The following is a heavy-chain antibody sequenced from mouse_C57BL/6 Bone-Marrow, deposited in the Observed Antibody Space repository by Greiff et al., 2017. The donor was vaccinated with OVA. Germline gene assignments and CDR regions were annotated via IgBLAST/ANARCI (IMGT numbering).Heavy chain of an antibody. J-gene: IGHJ4*01. V-gene: IGHV5-4*01. CDR1: GFTFSSYA. D-gene: IGHD2-5*01. CDR2: ISDGGSYT. CDR3: AREGSNSYAMDY. Sequence: EVKVAESGGGLVKPGGSLKLSCAASGFTFSSYAMSWVRQTPEKRLEWVATISDGGSYTYYPDNVKGRFTISRDNAKNNLYLQMSHLKSEDTAMYYCAREGSNSYAMDYWGQGTSVTVSS.